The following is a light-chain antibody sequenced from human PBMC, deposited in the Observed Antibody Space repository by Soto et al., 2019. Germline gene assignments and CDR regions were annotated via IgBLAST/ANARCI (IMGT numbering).Light chain of an antibody. CDR1: SSDLGGYNY. CDR2: DVT. CDR3: SSYAGNNNLV. V-gene: IGLV2-8*01. Sequence: QSALTQPPSASGSPGQSVTISCTGTSSDLGGYNYVSWYQQYPGKAPKVIIYDVTKRPSGVPDRFSGSKSGNTASLTVSGLQAEDEADYYCSSYAGNNNLVFGGGTQLTVL. J-gene: IGLJ2*01.